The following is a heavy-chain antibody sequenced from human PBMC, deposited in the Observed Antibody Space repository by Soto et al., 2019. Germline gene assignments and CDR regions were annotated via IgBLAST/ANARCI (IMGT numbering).Heavy chain of an antibody. CDR3: AKDVQDYGDYAAYFQH. CDR2: ISGSGGST. CDR1: GFTFSSYA. Sequence: GGSLRLSCAASGFTFSSYAMSWVRQAPGKGLEWVSGISGSGGSTYYADSVKGRFTISRDNSENTLYLQMNSLRAEDTAVYYCAKDVQDYGDYAAYFQHWGQGTLVTVSS. D-gene: IGHD4-17*01. V-gene: IGHV3-23*01. J-gene: IGHJ1*01.